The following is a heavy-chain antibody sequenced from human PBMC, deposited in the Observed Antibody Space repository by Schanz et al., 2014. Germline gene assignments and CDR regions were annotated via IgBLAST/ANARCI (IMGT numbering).Heavy chain of an antibody. Sequence: QLMQSGSEVRKPGASVKVSCKASGYTFNNHGISWVRQAPGQGLEWMGRIIPILGITNVAQTFQDRVTITADKSTSTAYMELSSLRSEDTAVYYCARGLGDERWLDLNEAFDIWGQGTIVTVSS. V-gene: IGHV1-69*04. CDR3: ARGLGDERWLDLNEAFDI. J-gene: IGHJ3*02. CDR2: IIPILGIT. CDR1: GYTFNNHG. D-gene: IGHD6-19*01.